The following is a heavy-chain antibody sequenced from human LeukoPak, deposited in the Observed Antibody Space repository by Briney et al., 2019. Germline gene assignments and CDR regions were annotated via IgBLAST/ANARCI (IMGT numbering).Heavy chain of an antibody. CDR1: GFTFNNYW. Sequence: GGSLRLSCAASGFTFNNYWMNWVRQAPGKGLEWVANIKQDGSEKYYVDSVKGRFTISRDNAENSLYLQMNSLRAEDTAVYYCTREQDREAAATVVGDYWGQGTLVTVSS. CDR3: TREQDREAAATVVGDY. V-gene: IGHV3-7*01. CDR2: IKQDGSEK. D-gene: IGHD4-23*01. J-gene: IGHJ4*02.